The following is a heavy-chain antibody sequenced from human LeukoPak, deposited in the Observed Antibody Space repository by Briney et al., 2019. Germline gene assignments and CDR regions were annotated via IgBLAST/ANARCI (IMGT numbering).Heavy chain of an antibody. V-gene: IGHV3-33*01. CDR1: VFILRIYD. CDR2: IWYDGSSK. D-gene: IGHD6-13*01. Sequence: GGSLRLSCAACVFILRIYDVLCLRQAPGKGLEWVAVIWYDGSSKYYADSVKGRFTISRDNSKNTLYLQMNSLRPEDTALYYCARVLSPSSSWASGAYDAFDIWGQGTMVTVSS. CDR3: ARVLSPSSSWASGAYDAFDI. J-gene: IGHJ3*02.